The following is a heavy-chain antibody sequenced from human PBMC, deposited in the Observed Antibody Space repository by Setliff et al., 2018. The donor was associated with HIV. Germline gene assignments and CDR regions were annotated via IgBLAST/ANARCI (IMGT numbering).Heavy chain of an antibody. V-gene: IGHV4-39*01. D-gene: IGHD3-10*01. J-gene: IGHJ4*02. Sequence: PSETLSLTCIVSGGSISSTNHYWGWIRQPPGKGLEWIGSIYYSGSTHYNASLKSRVSISVDTSKNQFSLKVKSVTAADTATYYCAKKGRYYYGSGVTTDYFDDWGQGTPVTVSS. CDR1: GGSISSTNHY. CDR3: AKKGRYYYGSGVTTDYFDD. CDR2: IYYSGST.